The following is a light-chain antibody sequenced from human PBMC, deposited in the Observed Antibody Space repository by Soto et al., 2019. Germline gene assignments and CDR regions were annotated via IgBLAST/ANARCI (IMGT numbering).Light chain of an antibody. J-gene: IGKJ2*01. V-gene: IGKV1-39*01. Sequence: DIQMTQSPSSLSASVGDRVTITCRASQSISSYLNWYQQKPGKAPKLLIYAASSLQSGVPSRFSGSGSVTDFTLTMSSLQPEDFATYCGQQSYSTAPYAFGQGTKLEIK. CDR1: QSISSY. CDR3: QQSYSTAPYA. CDR2: AAS.